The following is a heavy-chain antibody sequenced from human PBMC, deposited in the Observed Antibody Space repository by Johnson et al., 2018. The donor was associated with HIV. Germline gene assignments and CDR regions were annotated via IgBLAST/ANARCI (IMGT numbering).Heavy chain of an antibody. CDR2: ISYDGSNK. CDR1: GFTFSSYA. D-gene: IGHD3-22*01. CDR3: AKRDYYDRSGTRGAFDI. J-gene: IGHJ3*02. V-gene: IGHV3-30-3*02. Sequence: QVQLVESGGGVVQPGRSLRLSCAASGFTFSSYAMHWVRQAPGKGLEWVAVISYDGSNKYYADSVKGRFTISRDNSKNTLYLQMNSLRAEDTALYYCAKRDYYDRSGTRGAFDIWGQGTMVTVSS.